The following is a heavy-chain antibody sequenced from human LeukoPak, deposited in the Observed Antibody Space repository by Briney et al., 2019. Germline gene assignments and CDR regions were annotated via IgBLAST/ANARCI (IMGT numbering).Heavy chain of an antibody. Sequence: GGSLRLSCAASGFTFSSYEMNWVRQAPGKGLEWVSYISSSGSTIYYADSVKGRFTISRDNAKNSLYLQMNSLRAEDTAVYYCAREFYYDSSPFDYWCQGTLVTVSS. CDR1: GFTFSSYE. D-gene: IGHD3-22*01. V-gene: IGHV3-48*03. CDR2: ISSSGSTI. J-gene: IGHJ4*02. CDR3: AREFYYDSSPFDY.